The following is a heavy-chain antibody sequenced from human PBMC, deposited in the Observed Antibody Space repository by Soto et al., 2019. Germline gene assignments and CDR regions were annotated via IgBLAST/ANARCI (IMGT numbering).Heavy chain of an antibody. CDR2: ISSSSSTI. CDR3: AILGATLDY. Sequence: GSPRLSCAASGFTFRSYGMPCVRQAPGKGLEWVSYISSSSSTIYYADSVKGRFTISRDNAKNSLYLQMNSLRDEDTAVYYCAILGATLDYWGQGTLVTVSS. V-gene: IGHV3-48*02. CDR1: GFTFRSYG. D-gene: IGHD1-26*01. J-gene: IGHJ4*02.